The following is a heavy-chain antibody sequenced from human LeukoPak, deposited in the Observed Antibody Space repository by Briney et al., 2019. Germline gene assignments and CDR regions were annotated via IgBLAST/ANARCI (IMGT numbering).Heavy chain of an antibody. D-gene: IGHD4-17*01. J-gene: IGHJ4*02. CDR3: TREDTSSWDYVLH. CDR1: GYTFTDYY. CDR2: INPNSGGT. V-gene: IGHV1-2*02. Sequence: ASVTVSCTASGYTFTDYYIHWVRQAPGQGLEWMGWINPNSGGTEIAQNFKGRVTMTRDTSISTAYMELNSLRSDDTAVFYCTREDTSSWDYVLHWGQGTLVTVSS.